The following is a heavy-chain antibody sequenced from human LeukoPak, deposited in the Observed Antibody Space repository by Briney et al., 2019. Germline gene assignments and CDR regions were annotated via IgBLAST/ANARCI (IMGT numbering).Heavy chain of an antibody. D-gene: IGHD4-17*01. Sequence: GGSLRLSCALSGFTFSSYEMNWVRQAAGKGLEWVSYISSRGSTLYYADSVKGRFTISRDNAKNSLFLQMYSLRAEDTAVYYCARFYGDYLDYRGQGTLVTVSS. CDR1: GFTFSSYE. CDR3: ARFYGDYLDY. V-gene: IGHV3-48*03. CDR2: ISSRGSTL. J-gene: IGHJ4*02.